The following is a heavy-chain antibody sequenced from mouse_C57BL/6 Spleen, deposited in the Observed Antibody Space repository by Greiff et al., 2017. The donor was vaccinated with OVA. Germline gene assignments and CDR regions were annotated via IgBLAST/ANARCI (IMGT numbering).Heavy chain of an antibody. Sequence: EVQGVESGAELVKPGASVKLSCTASGFNIKDYYMHWVKQRTEQGLEWIGRIDPEDGATKYAPKFQGKATITADTSSNTAYLQLSSLTSEDTAVYFCARAGCSNCWYFDVWGTGTTVTVSS. CDR1: GFNIKDYY. CDR3: ARAGCSNCWYFDV. V-gene: IGHV14-2*01. D-gene: IGHD2-5*01. J-gene: IGHJ1*03. CDR2: IDPEDGAT.